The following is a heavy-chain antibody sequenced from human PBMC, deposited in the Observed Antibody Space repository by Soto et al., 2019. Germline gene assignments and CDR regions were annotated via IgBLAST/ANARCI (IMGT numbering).Heavy chain of an antibody. CDR3: ASHFTTGTTYYYYGMDV. V-gene: IGHV5-10-1*01. CDR1: GYSFTSYW. Sequence: PGESLKISCKGSGYSFTSYWISWVRQMPGKGLEWMGRIDPSDSYTNYSPSFQGHVTISADKSISTAYLQWSSLKASDTAMYYCASHFTTGTTYYYYGMDVWGQGTTATVSS. D-gene: IGHD1-1*01. J-gene: IGHJ6*02. CDR2: IDPSDSYT.